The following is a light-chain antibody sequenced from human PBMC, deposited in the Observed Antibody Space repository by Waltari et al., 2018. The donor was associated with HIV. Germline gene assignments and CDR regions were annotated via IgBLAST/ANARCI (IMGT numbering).Light chain of an antibody. CDR2: VNT. J-gene: IGLJ2*01. CDR3: QSYDSSLKVI. V-gene: IGLV1-40*01. Sequence: QSVLTQPPSVPGAPGQRVTISCTGTSSNIRTGYDLPGYQPFPGSVPRLLIYVNTNRPSGVPDRFSGSKSGTSASLAISGLQAEDEADYYCQSYDSSLKVIFGGGTKVTVL. CDR1: SSNIRTGYD.